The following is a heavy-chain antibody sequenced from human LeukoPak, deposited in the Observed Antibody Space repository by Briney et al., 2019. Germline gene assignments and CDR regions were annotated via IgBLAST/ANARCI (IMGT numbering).Heavy chain of an antibody. CDR2: ISAYNGNT. Sequence: ASVKVSCKASGGTFSSYAISWVRQAPGQGLEWMGWISAYNGNTNYAQKLQGRVTMTTDTSTSTAYMELRSLRFDDTAVYYCARAGPVPDYLAYMDVWGKGTTVTVSS. CDR1: GGTFSSYA. V-gene: IGHV1-18*01. J-gene: IGHJ6*03. D-gene: IGHD2/OR15-2a*01. CDR3: ARAGPVPDYLAYMDV.